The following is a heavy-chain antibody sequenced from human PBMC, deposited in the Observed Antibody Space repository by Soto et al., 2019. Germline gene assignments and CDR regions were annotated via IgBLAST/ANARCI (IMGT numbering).Heavy chain of an antibody. Sequence: EVQLVESGGGLVKPGGSLRLSCAASGFTFSSYSMNWVRQAPGKGLEWVSSISSSSSYIYYADSVKGRFTISRDNAKNSLYLQMNSLRAEDTAVYYCARDPSSWLPYYVYSFDYWGQGTLVTVSS. J-gene: IGHJ4*02. D-gene: IGHD3-16*01. CDR1: GFTFSSYS. CDR3: ARDPSSWLPYYVYSFDY. CDR2: ISSSSSYI. V-gene: IGHV3-21*01.